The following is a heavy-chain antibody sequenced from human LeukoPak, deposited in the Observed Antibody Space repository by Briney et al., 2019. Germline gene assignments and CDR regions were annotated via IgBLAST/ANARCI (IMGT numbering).Heavy chain of an antibody. J-gene: IGHJ4*02. D-gene: IGHD6-19*01. CDR1: GFTFCCYW. V-gene: IGHV3-7*03. CDR3: ASQFWWAAVAGTTLDY. CDR2: LKEDGSEK. Sequence: GSLRLSCIASGFTFCCYWMKWVRQGSGGGPGWGAKLKEDGSEKYYVDSVKGRFTISRDNAKISLYLQMNSLRAEDTAVYYCASQFWWAAVAGTTLDYWGQGTLVTVSS.